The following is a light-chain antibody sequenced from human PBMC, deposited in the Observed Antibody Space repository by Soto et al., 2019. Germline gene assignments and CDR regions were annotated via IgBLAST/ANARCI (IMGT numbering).Light chain of an antibody. CDR3: QHYNSYWT. J-gene: IGKJ1*01. CDR2: DAS. V-gene: IGKV1-5*01. CDR1: QSISSW. Sequence: DIQMPQSPSTLSASVGARVTITCRASQSISSWLAWYQQKPGKAPKLLIYDASSLESGVPSRFSGSGSGTEFTLTISSLQPDDFATDYCQHYNSYWTFGQGTKVEIK.